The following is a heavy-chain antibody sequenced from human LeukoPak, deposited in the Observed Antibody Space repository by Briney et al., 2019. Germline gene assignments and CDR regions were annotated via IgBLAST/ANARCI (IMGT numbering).Heavy chain of an antibody. V-gene: IGHV1-2*02. CDR2: INPNSGGT. J-gene: IGHJ4*02. CDR1: GYTFTGYY. Sequence: ASVKVSCKASGYTFTGYYMHWVRQAPGQGIEWMGWINPNSGGTNYAQKFQGRVTMTRDTSISTAYMELSRLRSDDTALYYCARSKYYYDSSGLPDYWGQGTLVTVSS. D-gene: IGHD3-22*01. CDR3: ARSKYYYDSSGLPDY.